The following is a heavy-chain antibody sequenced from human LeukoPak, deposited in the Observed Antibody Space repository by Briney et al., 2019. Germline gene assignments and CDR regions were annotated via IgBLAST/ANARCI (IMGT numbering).Heavy chain of an antibody. Sequence: SETLSLTCAVYGGSFSGYYWSWIRQPPGKGLEWIGEINHSGSTNYNPSLKSRVTISVDTSKNQFSLKLNSVTAADTAVYYCARDREDIVLLPGAKRKTWYFDYWGQGTLVTVSS. J-gene: IGHJ4*02. CDR1: GGSFSGYY. CDR2: INHSGST. CDR3: ARDREDIVLLPGAKRKTWYFDY. D-gene: IGHD2-2*01. V-gene: IGHV4-34*01.